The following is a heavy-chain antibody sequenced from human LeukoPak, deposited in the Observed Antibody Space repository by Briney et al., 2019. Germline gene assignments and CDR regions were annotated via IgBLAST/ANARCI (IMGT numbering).Heavy chain of an antibody. Sequence: SQTLSLTCTVSGGSISSGSYYWSWIRQPAGKGLEWIGRIYTSGSTNYNPSLKSRVTISVDTSKNQFSLKLSTVTAADTAVYYLARTIGYFCGGSCFQDYYYYGMDVWGQGTTVTVSS. CDR3: ARTIGYFCGGSCFQDYYYYGMDV. D-gene: IGHD2-15*01. CDR1: GGSISSGSYY. V-gene: IGHV4-61*02. J-gene: IGHJ6*02. CDR2: IYTSGST.